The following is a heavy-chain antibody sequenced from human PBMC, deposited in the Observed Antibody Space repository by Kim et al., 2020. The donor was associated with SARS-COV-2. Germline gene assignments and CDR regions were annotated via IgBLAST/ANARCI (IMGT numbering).Heavy chain of an antibody. V-gene: IGHV4-34*01. Sequence: RVTISVDTSKNQFSLKLSSVTAADTAVYYCARKVATIGRGFYYYYGMDVWGQGTTVTVSS. CDR3: ARKVATIGRGFYYYYGMDV. J-gene: IGHJ6*02. D-gene: IGHD5-12*01.